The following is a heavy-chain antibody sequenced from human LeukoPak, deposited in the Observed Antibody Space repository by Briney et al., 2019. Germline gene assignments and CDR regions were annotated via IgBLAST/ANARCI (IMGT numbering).Heavy chain of an antibody. V-gene: IGHV4-34*01. J-gene: IGHJ4*02. CDR2: INHSGST. CDR3: ARAGPWSGDYVARPNYFDY. D-gene: IGHD4-17*01. Sequence: KPSETLSLTCAVYGGSFSGYYWGWIRQPPGKGLEWIGEINHSGSTNYNPSLKSRVTISVDTSKNQFSLKLSSVTAADTAVYYCARAGPWSGDYVARPNYFDYWGQGTLVTVSS. CDR1: GGSFSGYY.